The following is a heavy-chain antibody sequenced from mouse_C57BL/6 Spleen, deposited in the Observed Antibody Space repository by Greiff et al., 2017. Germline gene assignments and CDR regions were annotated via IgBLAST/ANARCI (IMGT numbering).Heavy chain of an antibody. J-gene: IGHJ2*01. Sequence: QVQLQQSGAELVKPGASVKLSCKASGYTFTSYWMHWVKQRPGQGLEWIGMIHPNSGSTNYNEKFKSKATLTVDKSSSTAYMQLSSLTSKDSAVYYCARGGGTDYFDYWGQGTTLTVSS. D-gene: IGHD4-1*01. CDR1: GYTFTSYW. CDR3: ARGGGTDYFDY. CDR2: IHPNSGST. V-gene: IGHV1-64*01.